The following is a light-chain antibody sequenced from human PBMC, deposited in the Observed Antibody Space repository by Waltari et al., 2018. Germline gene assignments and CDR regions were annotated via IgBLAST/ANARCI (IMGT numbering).Light chain of an antibody. CDR2: WAS. CDR1: QSLFYSSDNKNY. J-gene: IGKJ2*01. Sequence: DIVMTQSPDSLSVSLGDRATLHCKSSQSLFYSSDNKNYLAWYQHKPGQPPKLLIYWASSGQSGVPDRFTGSGSGTDFTLTISTLQAEDVAIYYCQQYYSTPYTFGLGTELEIK. V-gene: IGKV4-1*01. CDR3: QQYYSTPYT.